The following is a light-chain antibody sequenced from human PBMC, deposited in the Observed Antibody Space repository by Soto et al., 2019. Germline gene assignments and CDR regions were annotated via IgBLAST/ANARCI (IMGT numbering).Light chain of an antibody. CDR2: DAS. Sequence: IKLTQSHYTLSASIGDRVTLTCLASQSINNWLAWYQQRPGKAPKLLIYDASSLESGVPSRFSGSGSGTDFTLTISSLQPEDFATYYCQQLNSYPLTFGGGTKVDI. V-gene: IGKV1-5*01. J-gene: IGKJ4*01. CDR3: QQLNSYPLT. CDR1: QSINNW.